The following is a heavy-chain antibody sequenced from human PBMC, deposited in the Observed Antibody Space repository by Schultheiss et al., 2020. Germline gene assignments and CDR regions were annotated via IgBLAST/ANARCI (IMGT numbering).Heavy chain of an antibody. D-gene: IGHD6-19*01. CDR3: ARAGSSGWYELDY. V-gene: IGHV4-31*03. Sequence: SETLSLTCTVSGGSVSSGGYYWSWIRQHPGKGLEWIGYIYYSGSTYYNPSLKSRVTISVDTSKNQFSLQLNSVTPEDTAVYYCARAGSSGWYELDYWGQGTLVTVSS. CDR1: GGSVSSGGYY. J-gene: IGHJ4*02. CDR2: IYYSGST.